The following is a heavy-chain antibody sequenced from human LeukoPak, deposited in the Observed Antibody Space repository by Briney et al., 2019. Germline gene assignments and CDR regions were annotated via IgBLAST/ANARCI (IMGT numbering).Heavy chain of an antibody. J-gene: IGHJ6*03. D-gene: IGHD3-10*01. CDR2: ISSSSYI. Sequence: PGGSLRPACAASGFTFSSNCMDWVRHAPGKWPEWVSSISSSSYIYYADSVKGRFTISRVNAKNSLYLQMNSLRAGDTAVYYCARGPLYYGSGRSFYMDVWGKGTTVTISS. V-gene: IGHV3-21*01. CDR3: ARGPLYYGSGRSFYMDV. CDR1: GFTFSSNC.